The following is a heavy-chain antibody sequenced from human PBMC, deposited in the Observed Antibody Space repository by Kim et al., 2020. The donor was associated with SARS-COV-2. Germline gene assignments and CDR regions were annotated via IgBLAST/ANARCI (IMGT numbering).Heavy chain of an antibody. J-gene: IGHJ4*02. CDR3: ATQIGGSYFDY. D-gene: IGHD3-10*01. CDR1: GFTFSSYA. Sequence: GGSLRLSCAASGFTFSSYAMHWVRQAPGKGLEWVAVISYDGSNKYYADSVKGRFTISRDNSKNTLYLQMNSLRAEDTAVYYCATQIGGSYFDYWGQGTLVTVSS. V-gene: IGHV3-30*04. CDR2: ISYDGSNK.